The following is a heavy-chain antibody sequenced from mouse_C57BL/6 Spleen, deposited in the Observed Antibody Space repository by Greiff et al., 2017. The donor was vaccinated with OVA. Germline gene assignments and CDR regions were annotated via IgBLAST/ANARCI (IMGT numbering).Heavy chain of an antibody. D-gene: IGHD1-1*01. Sequence: QVQLKQPGAELVKPGASVKLSCKASGYTFTSYWMHWVKQRPGQGLEWIGMIHPNSGSTNYNEKFKSKATLTVDKSSSTANMQLSSLTSADSAVYYCAREGTTVVARAMDYWGQGTSVTVSS. J-gene: IGHJ4*01. CDR1: GYTFTSYW. CDR2: IHPNSGST. CDR3: AREGTTVVARAMDY. V-gene: IGHV1-64*01.